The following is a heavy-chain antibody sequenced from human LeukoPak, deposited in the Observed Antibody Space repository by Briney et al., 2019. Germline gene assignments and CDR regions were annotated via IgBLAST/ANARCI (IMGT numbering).Heavy chain of an antibody. CDR1: GGSFSAYY. J-gene: IGHJ6*04. CDR2: INHGGST. CDR3: ARLRRYCSNTSCPKTLDV. V-gene: IGHV4-34*01. D-gene: IGHD2-2*01. Sequence: SETLSLTCAVNGGSFSAYYWNWIRQPPGQGLEWVGEINHGGSTNYNPSLKSRVTISVDTSKNQFSLKLSSVTAADTAVYYCARLRRYCSNTSCPKTLDVWGKGTTVTVSS.